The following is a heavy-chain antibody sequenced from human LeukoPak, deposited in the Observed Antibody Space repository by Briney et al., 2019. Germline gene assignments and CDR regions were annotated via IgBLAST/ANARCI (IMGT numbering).Heavy chain of an antibody. CDR1: GASFSSGDQY. Sequence: PSQTLSLTCTVSGASFSSGDQYWNWIRQSPGKGLEWIGSIHPSGTLYNNPSLESRVTMSMDTSKNQFSLNLNSVTAADRDVYFCSWGLDSSKLGYWGQGTLVTVSS. D-gene: IGHD3-22*01. J-gene: IGHJ4*02. CDR2: IHPSGTL. V-gene: IGHV4-31*03. CDR3: SWGLDSSKLGY.